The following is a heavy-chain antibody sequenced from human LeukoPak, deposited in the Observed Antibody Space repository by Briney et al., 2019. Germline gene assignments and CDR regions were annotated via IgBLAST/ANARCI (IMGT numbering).Heavy chain of an antibody. D-gene: IGHD3-16*01. CDR3: ARALNWVNDY. CDR2: ISGSASST. J-gene: IGHJ4*02. Sequence: GGALRLSCAASGFTFINYARSWVRQAPGEGLEWVSAISGSASSTYHADSVKGRFTISRDNSKNTRYLKMNSLRADDRAVYYCARALNWVNDYWSQGTLVTVSS. CDR1: GFTFINYA. V-gene: IGHV3-23*01.